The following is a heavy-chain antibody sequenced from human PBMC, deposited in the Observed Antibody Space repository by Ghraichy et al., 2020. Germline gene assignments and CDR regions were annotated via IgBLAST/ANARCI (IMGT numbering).Heavy chain of an antibody. Sequence: GESLNISCAASGFTFSNYGMHWVRQAPGKGLEWVAVISYDGRSENYVDSVKGRFSISRDNSKNTLYLQMSSLRTEDTAVYYCARVPEGDYDFWSGQTLHTPWFDPWGQGTLVIVSS. V-gene: IGHV3-30*03. CDR1: GFTFSNYG. J-gene: IGHJ5*02. CDR3: ARVPEGDYDFWSGQTLHTPWFDP. CDR2: ISYDGRSE. D-gene: IGHD3-3*01.